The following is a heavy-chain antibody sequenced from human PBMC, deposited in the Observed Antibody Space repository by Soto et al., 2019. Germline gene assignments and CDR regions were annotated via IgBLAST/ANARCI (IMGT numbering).Heavy chain of an antibody. CDR3: AREFCGSSSCSRGYFDY. V-gene: IGHV3-23*01. CDR2: VSGDGAGT. Sequence: GGSLRLSCAVSGFTFSSYAMTWVRQAPGQGLEWVAGVSGDGAGTYYADSVKGRFTISRGNSENTLYLQMNSLGAVDTAVYYCAREFCGSSSCSRGYFDYWGQGTLVTVSS. J-gene: IGHJ4*02. CDR1: GFTFSSYA. D-gene: IGHD2-2*01.